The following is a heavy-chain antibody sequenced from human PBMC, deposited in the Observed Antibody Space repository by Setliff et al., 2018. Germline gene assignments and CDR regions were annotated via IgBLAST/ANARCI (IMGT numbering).Heavy chain of an antibody. CDR2: ISSSGSTI. V-gene: IGHV3-11*01. Sequence: GSLRLSCAASGFTFSDYYMSWIRQAPGKGLEWVSYISSSGSTIYYADSVKGRFTISRDNAKNSLYLQMNSLRAEDTAVYYCASITYYYDSSGYYLDYWGQGTLVTVSS. J-gene: IGHJ4*02. CDR1: GFTFSDYY. D-gene: IGHD3-22*01. CDR3: ASITYYYDSSGYYLDY.